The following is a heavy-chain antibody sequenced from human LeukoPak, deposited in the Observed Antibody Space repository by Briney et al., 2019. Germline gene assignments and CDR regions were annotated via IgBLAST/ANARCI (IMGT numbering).Heavy chain of an antibody. CDR3: AKEKGGSGSCYCIDY. V-gene: IGHV3-23*01. CDR1: GFTFSSYA. D-gene: IGHD3-10*01. CDR2: ISGSGGST. Sequence: PGGSLRLSCAASGFTFSSYAMSWVRQAPGRGLEWVSAISGSGGSTYYADSVKGRFTISRDNSKNTLYLQMNSLRAEDTAVYYCAKEKGGSGSCYCIDYWGQGTLVTVSS. J-gene: IGHJ4*02.